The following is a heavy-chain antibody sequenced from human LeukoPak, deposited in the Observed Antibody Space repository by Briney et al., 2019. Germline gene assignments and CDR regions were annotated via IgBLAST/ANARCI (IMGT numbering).Heavy chain of an antibody. Sequence: PSETLSLTCAVSGYSISSGYYWGWIRQPPGKGLEWIGSIYHSGSTYYNPSLKSRVTISVDTSKNQFSLKLSSVTAADTAVYYCAREMATTRMGYLDYWGQGTLVTFCS. CDR1: GYSISSGYY. CDR2: IYHSGST. J-gene: IGHJ4*02. V-gene: IGHV4-38-2*01. D-gene: IGHD5-24*01. CDR3: AREMATTRMGYLDY.